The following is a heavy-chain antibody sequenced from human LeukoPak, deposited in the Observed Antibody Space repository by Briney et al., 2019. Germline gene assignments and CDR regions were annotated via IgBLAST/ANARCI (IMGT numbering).Heavy chain of an antibody. CDR1: GYTFNIYY. CDR2: IHPNDGGT. CDR3: ARGDIDH. D-gene: IGHD2-15*01. Sequence: ASVRVSCKTSGYTFNIYYVQWVRQAPGQGLEWMGVIHPNDGGTTYAQKFQGRIIMTSDTSTSTIYMELSSLKSDDTAVYYCARGDIDHWGQGTLVTVSS. J-gene: IGHJ5*02. V-gene: IGHV1-46*02.